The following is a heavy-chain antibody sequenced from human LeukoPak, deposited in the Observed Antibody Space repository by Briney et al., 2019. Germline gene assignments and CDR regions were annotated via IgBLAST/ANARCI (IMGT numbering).Heavy chain of an antibody. CDR3: ARDLVRGVITPKDAFDI. D-gene: IGHD3-10*01. J-gene: IGHJ3*02. CDR2: IYYSGST. V-gene: IGHV4-30-4*08. CDR1: GGSISSGAYY. Sequence: SETLSLTCTVSGGSISSGAYYRSWIRQPPGKGLEWIGYIYYSGSTYYNPSLKSRVTISVDTSKNQFSLKLSSVTAADTAVYYCARDLVRGVITPKDAFDIWGQGTMVTVSS.